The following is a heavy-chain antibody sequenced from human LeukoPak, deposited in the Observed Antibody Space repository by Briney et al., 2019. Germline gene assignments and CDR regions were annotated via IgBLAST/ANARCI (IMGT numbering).Heavy chain of an antibody. V-gene: IGHV4-34*01. D-gene: IGHD6-19*01. CDR3: ARFKRAVAGRHGFDY. Sequence: PSETLSLTCAVYGGSFSGYYWSWIRQPPGKGLEWIGEINHSGSTNYNPSLKSRVTISVDTSKNQFSLKLSSVTAADTAVYYCARFKRAVAGRHGFDYWGQGTLVTVSS. CDR1: GGSFSGYY. CDR2: INHSGST. J-gene: IGHJ5*01.